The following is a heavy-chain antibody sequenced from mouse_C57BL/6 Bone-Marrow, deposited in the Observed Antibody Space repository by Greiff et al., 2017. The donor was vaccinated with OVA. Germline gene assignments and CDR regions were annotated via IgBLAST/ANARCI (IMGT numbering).Heavy chain of an antibody. Sequence: VQLQQPGAELVKPGASVKLSCKASGYTFTSYWMHWVKQRPGQGLEWIGMIHPNSGSTNYNEKFKSKATLTVDKSSSTAYMQLSSLTSEDSAVYDCARSITTVPAWFAYWGQGTLVTVSA. V-gene: IGHV1-64*01. J-gene: IGHJ3*01. CDR3: ARSITTVPAWFAY. D-gene: IGHD1-1*01. CDR1: GYTFTSYW. CDR2: IHPNSGST.